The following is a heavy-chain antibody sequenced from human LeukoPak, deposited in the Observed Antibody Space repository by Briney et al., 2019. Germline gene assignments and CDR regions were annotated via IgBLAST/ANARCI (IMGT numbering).Heavy chain of an antibody. V-gene: IGHV3-23*01. CDR2: ISGSSGNT. CDR1: GFTFSSYA. Sequence: GGSLRLSCAASGFTFSSYAMSWVRQAPGKGLEWVSVISGSSGNTYYADSVKGRFTISRDNSKNTLYLQMNSLRAEDTAVYYCAKNRCTGDSCYSGESSWGQGTLVTVSS. J-gene: IGHJ5*02. D-gene: IGHD2-15*01. CDR3: AKNRCTGDSCYSGESS.